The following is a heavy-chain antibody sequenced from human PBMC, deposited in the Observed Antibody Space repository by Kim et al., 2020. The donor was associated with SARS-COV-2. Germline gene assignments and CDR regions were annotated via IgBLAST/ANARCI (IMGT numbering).Heavy chain of an antibody. CDR3: ARQGLGLFDY. J-gene: IGHJ4*02. D-gene: IGHD7-27*01. Sequence: STYSHPSLKRRVTISVATSKTQFSLKLSSVTAADTAVYYCARQGLGLFDYWGQGTLVTVSS. CDR2: ST. V-gene: IGHV4-39*01.